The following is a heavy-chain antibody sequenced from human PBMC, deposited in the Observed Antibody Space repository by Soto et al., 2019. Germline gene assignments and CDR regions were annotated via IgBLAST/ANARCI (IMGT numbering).Heavy chain of an antibody. J-gene: IGHJ4*02. D-gene: IGHD5-12*01. CDR1: GFTFSSYS. CDR2: LYGSGRGI. V-gene: IGHV3-23*01. Sequence: LRLSCAASGFTFSSYSMIWIRQVPGRGLEWVSGLYGSGRGIHYSDSVKGRFTISRDNSAYSVYLQMNNLRVDDTAVYYCAKDAIAGDGVWLAHDWGQGTVVTVSS. CDR3: AKDAIAGDGVWLAHD.